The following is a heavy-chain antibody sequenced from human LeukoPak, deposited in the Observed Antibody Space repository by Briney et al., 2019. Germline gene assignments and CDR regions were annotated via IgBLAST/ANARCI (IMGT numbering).Heavy chain of an antibody. CDR3: GRAASNRGAVITDY. CDR1: SGSISSYY. V-gene: IGHV4-59*01. Sequence: SETLSLTCTVSSGSISSYYWSWIRQPPGKGLEWIGYLYYSGSTNYNPSLKSRVTISVDTSKNQFSLKLSSVTAADTAVYYYGRAASNRGAVITDYWGQGTLFT. D-gene: IGHD3-22*01. CDR2: LYYSGST. J-gene: IGHJ4*02.